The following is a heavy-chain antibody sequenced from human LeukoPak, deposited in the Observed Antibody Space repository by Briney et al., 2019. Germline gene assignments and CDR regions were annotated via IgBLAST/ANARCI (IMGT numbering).Heavy chain of an antibody. CDR1: GYTFTNYG. Sequence: GASVKVSCKASGYTFTNYGITWVRQAPGQGLEWMGWISGYNGNTNYAQKFQGRVTMTTDTSTSTAHMELTSLRSDDTAVYYCARDRGSDFDYWGQGTLVTVSS. CDR2: ISGYNGNT. D-gene: IGHD3-10*01. CDR3: ARDRGSDFDY. V-gene: IGHV1-18*01. J-gene: IGHJ4*02.